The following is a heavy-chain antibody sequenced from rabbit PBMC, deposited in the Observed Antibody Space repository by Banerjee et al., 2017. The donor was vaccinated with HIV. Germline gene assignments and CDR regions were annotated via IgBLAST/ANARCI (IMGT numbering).Heavy chain of an antibody. CDR1: GLDFSSSYW. Sequence: EESGGDLVQPEGSLTLTCKASGLDFSSSYWIYWVRQAPGKGLEWIACIYTGDDNTYYASWAKGRFTISKTSSTTVTLQMTSLTAADTATYFCARSSDWAFNLWGQGTLVTVS. CDR2: IYTGDDNT. CDR3: ARSSDWAFNL. J-gene: IGHJ4*01. V-gene: IGHV1S45*01. D-gene: IGHD4-1*01.